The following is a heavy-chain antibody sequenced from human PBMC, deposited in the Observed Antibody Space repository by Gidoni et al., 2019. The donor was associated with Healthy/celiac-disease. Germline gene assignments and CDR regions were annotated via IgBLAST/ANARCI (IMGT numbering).Heavy chain of an antibody. V-gene: IGHV3-30*18. CDR3: AKGPRLYCSSTSCPPFDY. J-gene: IGHJ4*02. Sequence: QVQLVESGGGVVQPGRSLSLSCAASGFTFSSYGMHWVRQAPGKGLEWVAVISYDGSNKYYADSVKGRFTISRDNSKNTLYLQMNSLRAEDTAVYYCAKGPRLYCSSTSCPPFDYWGQGTLVTVSS. D-gene: IGHD2-2*01. CDR1: GFTFSSYG. CDR2: ISYDGSNK.